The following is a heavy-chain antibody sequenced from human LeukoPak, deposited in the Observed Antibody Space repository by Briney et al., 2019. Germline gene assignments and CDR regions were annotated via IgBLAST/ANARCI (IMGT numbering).Heavy chain of an antibody. Sequence: PGGSLRLSCAASGFTFNNYGMSWVRQAPGEGLEWVSAIDNSGGYTYYAESVKGRFTISRENSKTTLFLQLNSLRAEDTALYYCARAYSGYDGVDYWGQGTLVTVSS. J-gene: IGHJ4*02. CDR3: ARAYSGYDGVDY. D-gene: IGHD5-12*01. CDR2: IDNSGGYT. V-gene: IGHV3-23*01. CDR1: GFTFNNYG.